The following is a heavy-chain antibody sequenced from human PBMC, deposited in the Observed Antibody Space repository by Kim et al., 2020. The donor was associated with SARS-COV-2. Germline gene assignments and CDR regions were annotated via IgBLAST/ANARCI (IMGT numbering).Heavy chain of an antibody. D-gene: IGHD1-1*01. V-gene: IGHV3-21*01. CDR3: ARSDVGTWVFDY. CDR2: ISSSSSYI. J-gene: IGHJ4*02. CDR1: GFTFSSYS. Sequence: GGSLRLSCAASGFTFSSYSMNWVRQAPGKGLEWVSSISSSSSYIYYADSVKGRFTISRDNAKNSLYLQMNSLRAEDTAVYYCARSDVGTWVFDYWGQGTLVTVSS.